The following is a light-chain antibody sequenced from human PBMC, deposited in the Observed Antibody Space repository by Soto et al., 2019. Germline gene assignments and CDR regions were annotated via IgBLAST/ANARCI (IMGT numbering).Light chain of an antibody. V-gene: IGKV3-20*01. Sequence: EVVLTQSPVTLSLPPGERATLSCRASQSFRGLLAWYQQKPGQAPRLLIYGAFKRATGIPDRFSGSGSGTDFTLTISRMEPEDFAVYCCQQYGSSPRTFGQGTKVDIK. CDR1: QSFRGL. J-gene: IGKJ1*01. CDR2: GAF. CDR3: QQYGSSPRT.